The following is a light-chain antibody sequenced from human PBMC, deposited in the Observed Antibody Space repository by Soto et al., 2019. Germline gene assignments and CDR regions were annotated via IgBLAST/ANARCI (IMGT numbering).Light chain of an antibody. Sequence: EIVLTQSPGTLSLSPGERATLSCRASQSVSSSYLAWYQQKPGQAPRLLIYGASSRATGIPYRFSGSGSGTDFTLTISRLEPEDFAVYYCHKYDSSPLTFGGGTQVEIK. J-gene: IGKJ4*01. V-gene: IGKV3-20*01. CDR2: GAS. CDR3: HKYDSSPLT. CDR1: QSVSSSY.